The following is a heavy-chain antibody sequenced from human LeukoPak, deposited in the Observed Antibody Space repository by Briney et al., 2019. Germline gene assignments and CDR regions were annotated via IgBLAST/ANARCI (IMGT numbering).Heavy chain of an antibody. Sequence: SQTLSLTCTVSGGSISSDNYFWNWIRQPAGKGLEWIGLIYSSGNTNYSPSLMSRVTISVDTSKNQFSLKLSSVTAADTAVYYCARGRDVPGVIPAALEAFDIWGQGTMVTVSS. D-gene: IGHD2-2*01. J-gene: IGHJ3*02. CDR3: ARGRDVPGVIPAALEAFDI. V-gene: IGHV4-61*02. CDR2: IYSSGNT. CDR1: GGSISSDNYF.